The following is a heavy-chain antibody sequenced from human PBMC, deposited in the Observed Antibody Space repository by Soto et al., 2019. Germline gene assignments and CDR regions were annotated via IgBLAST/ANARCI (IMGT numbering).Heavy chain of an antibody. Sequence: QVQLVQSGAEVKQPGASVKVSCKASGYTFTGFHIHWVRQAPGQGLEWMGWINPNGGGRNYAQKFKGWVXXTXDXXISTAYMELSRLKSDDTAVYYCARGSVGPTTDFDYWGQGTLVTVSS. CDR1: GYTFTGFH. J-gene: IGHJ4*02. CDR3: ARGSVGPTTDFDY. V-gene: IGHV1-2*04. CDR2: INPNGGGR. D-gene: IGHD1-26*01.